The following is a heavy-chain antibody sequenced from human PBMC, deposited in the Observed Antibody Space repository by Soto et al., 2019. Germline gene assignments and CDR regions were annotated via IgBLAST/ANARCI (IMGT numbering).Heavy chain of an antibody. CDR3: ARELQGTTDYGMDV. CDR1: GFTFSSYA. CDR2: ISYDGSNK. Sequence: GGSLRLSCAASGFTFSSYAMHWVRQAPGKGLEWVAVISYDGSNKYYADSVKGRFTISRDNSKNTLYLQMNSLRAEDTAVYYCARELQGTTDYGMDVWGQGTTVTVSS. V-gene: IGHV3-30-3*01. J-gene: IGHJ6*02. D-gene: IGHD1-1*01.